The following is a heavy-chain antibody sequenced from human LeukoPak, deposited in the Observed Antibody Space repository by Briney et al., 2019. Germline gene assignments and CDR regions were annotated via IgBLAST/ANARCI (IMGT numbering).Heavy chain of an antibody. V-gene: IGHV1-2*02. CDR1: GYTFTGYY. CDR3: ARRGGEYSSSWYVFDY. D-gene: IGHD6-13*01. J-gene: IGHJ4*02. CDR2: INPNSGGT. Sequence: ASVKVSCKASGYTFTGYYMHWVRQAPGQGLEWMGWINPNSGGTNYAQKFQGRVTMTRDTSISTAYMELSSLRSKDTAVYYCARRGGEYSSSWYVFDYWGQGTLVTVSS.